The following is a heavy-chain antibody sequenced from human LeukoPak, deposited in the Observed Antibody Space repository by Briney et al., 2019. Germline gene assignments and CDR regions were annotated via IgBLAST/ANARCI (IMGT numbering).Heavy chain of an antibody. D-gene: IGHD6-19*01. V-gene: IGHV1-69*05. CDR1: GGTFSSYS. CDR3: ARGGSGWYGGYNWFDP. J-gene: IGHJ5*02. Sequence: SVKVSCKASGGTFSSYSISWVRQAPGQGLEWMGGIIPIFGTANYAQKFQGRVTITTDESTSTAYMELSSLRSEDTAVYYCARGGSGWYGGYNWFDPWGQGTLVIVSS. CDR2: IIPIFGTA.